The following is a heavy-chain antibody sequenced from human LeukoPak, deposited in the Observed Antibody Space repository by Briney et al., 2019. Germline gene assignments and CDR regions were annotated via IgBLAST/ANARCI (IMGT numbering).Heavy chain of an antibody. D-gene: IGHD2-8*01. V-gene: IGHV3-23*01. CDR3: AKDLPNPGTSRHFQY. J-gene: IGHJ1*01. CDR1: GFTFTSYA. Sequence: GGSLRLSCAASGFTFTSYAMSWVRQAPGKGLEWVSSISGGGSTYYADSVKGRFTISRDNSKNTLYLQMNSLRAEDTAVYYCAKDLPNPGTSRHFQYWGQGTLVTVSS. CDR2: ISGGGST.